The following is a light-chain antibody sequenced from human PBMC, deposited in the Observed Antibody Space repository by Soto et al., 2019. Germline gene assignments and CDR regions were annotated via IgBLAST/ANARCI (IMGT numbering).Light chain of an antibody. V-gene: IGKV3-15*01. CDR3: QQYNNWAPWT. J-gene: IGKJ1*01. Sequence: EIVLTQTPDALSLSPGERATFSCRTSQSFRGLLAWYQQKPGQAPRLLIYGASTRATGIPARFSGSGSGTDFTHTISSLQSVEFAVSCCQQYNNWAPWTFGQGTKVDIK. CDR2: GAS. CDR1: QSFRGL.